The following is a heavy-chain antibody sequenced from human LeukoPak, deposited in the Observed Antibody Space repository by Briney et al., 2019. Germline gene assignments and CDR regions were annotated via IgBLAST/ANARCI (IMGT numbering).Heavy chain of an antibody. D-gene: IGHD4-23*01. Sequence: ASVKVSCKASGYTFTGYYMHWVRQAPGQGLEWMGWINPNSGGANYAQKFQGRVTVTRDTSIRTAYMELTRLRSDETAVYYCARVMDYGGNRENFDYWGQGTLVTVSS. J-gene: IGHJ4*02. CDR1: GYTFTGYY. CDR3: ARVMDYGGNRENFDY. V-gene: IGHV1-2*02. CDR2: INPNSGGA.